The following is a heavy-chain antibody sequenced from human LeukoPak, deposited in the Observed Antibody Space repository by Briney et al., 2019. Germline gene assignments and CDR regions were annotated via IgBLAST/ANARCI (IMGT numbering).Heavy chain of an antibody. CDR1: GFTFTDYY. CDR3: ARVGRLQYGDYVAFDY. Sequence: GESLRLSCATSGFTFTDYYMTWIRQAPGKGLEWISYISVSGTTMYYADSVKGRFTLSRDNAKNSLYLQMNSLRADDTAVYYCARVGRLQYGDYVAFDYWGQGALVTVSS. J-gene: IGHJ4*02. D-gene: IGHD4-17*01. CDR2: ISVSGTTM. V-gene: IGHV3-11*01.